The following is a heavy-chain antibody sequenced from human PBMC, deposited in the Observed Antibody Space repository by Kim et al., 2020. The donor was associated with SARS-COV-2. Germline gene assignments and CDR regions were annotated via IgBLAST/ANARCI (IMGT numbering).Heavy chain of an antibody. CDR1: GGSIGFSSSY. CDR3: ARLYDSSGYYYEEVFY. Sequence: SETLSLTCTVSGGSIGFSSSYWGWIRQPPGKGLEWIGSIYYSGSTYYNPSLKSRVTISVDTSKNQFSLKLSSVTAADTAVYYCARLYDSSGYYYEEVFYWGQGTLVTVSS. CDR2: IYYSGST. D-gene: IGHD3-22*01. V-gene: IGHV4-39*01. J-gene: IGHJ4*02.